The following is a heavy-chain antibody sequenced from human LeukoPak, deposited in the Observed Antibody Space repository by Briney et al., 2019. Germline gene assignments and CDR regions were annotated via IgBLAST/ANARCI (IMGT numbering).Heavy chain of an antibody. J-gene: IGHJ4*02. CDR1: GGSFSGYY. V-gene: IGHV4-4*07. CDR3: ARDAKYYFGSRTYFFYEY. CDR2: IDTSGTT. D-gene: IGHD3-10*01. Sequence: SETLSLTCAVYGGSFSGYYWSWIRQPAGKGLEWIGHIDTSGTTNYNPSLKSRVTMSTDRSKNQFSLKLSSVTAADTAIYYCARDAKYYFGSRTYFFYEYWGQGTLLTVSS.